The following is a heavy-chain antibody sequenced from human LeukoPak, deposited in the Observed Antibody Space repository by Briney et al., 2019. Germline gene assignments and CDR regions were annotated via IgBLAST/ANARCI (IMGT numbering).Heavy chain of an antibody. J-gene: IGHJ4*02. V-gene: IGHV3-9*01. D-gene: IGHD1-26*01. CDR1: GFTFDDYA. CDR2: ISWNSGSL. Sequence: SLRLSCAASGFTFDDYAMHWVRQPPGKGLEWVSGISWNSGSLGYADSVKGRFTISRDNAKNSLYLQMNSLRTEDTALYYCAKAVGGSHVLVGFDYWGQGTLVTVSS. CDR3: AKAVGGSHVLVGFDY.